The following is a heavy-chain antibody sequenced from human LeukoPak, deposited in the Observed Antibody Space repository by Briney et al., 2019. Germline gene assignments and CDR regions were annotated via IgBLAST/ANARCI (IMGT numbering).Heavy chain of an antibody. CDR3: ARHFRRDYPDSGSSQYFHYIDV. CDR2: IYATGNA. J-gene: IGHJ6*03. Sequence: SETLSLTCAVSGGSMSDHYWSWIRQTPGTTLEWIGYIYATGNANYSPSLKGRVTISLDTSKNHFSLRLRSVTAADTALYYCARHFRRDYPDSGSSQYFHYIDVWGKGTTVVVSS. V-gene: IGHV4-4*09. CDR1: GGSMSDHY. D-gene: IGHD3-10*01.